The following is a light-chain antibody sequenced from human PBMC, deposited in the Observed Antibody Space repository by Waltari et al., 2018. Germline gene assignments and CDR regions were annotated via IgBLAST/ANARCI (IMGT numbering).Light chain of an antibody. V-gene: IGLV2-23*02. Sequence: QSALTQPASVSGSPGQSITISCPAVGMYYVVPGSQQYPGKAPKRMISEVTKRPSGVSTRFSGSKSGNTASLTISGLQGEDEADYYCCSYAGSSTWVFGGGTKVTVL. CDR3: CSYAGSSTWV. J-gene: IGLJ3*02. CDR1: VGMYYV. CDR2: EVT.